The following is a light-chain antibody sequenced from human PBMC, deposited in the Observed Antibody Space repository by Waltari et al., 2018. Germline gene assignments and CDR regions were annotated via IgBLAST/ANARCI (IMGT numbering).Light chain of an antibody. CDR1: QSLSSSY. Sequence: EIVLTQSPGTLSLSPGERATLSCRASQSLSSSYLAWYQQKPGQAPRLLIYDASSRATGIPDVFSGSGSGTDFTLTISRLEPEDFAVYYCQQYGSSRGAFGQGTKVEI. CDR2: DAS. V-gene: IGKV3-20*01. CDR3: QQYGSSRGA. J-gene: IGKJ1*01.